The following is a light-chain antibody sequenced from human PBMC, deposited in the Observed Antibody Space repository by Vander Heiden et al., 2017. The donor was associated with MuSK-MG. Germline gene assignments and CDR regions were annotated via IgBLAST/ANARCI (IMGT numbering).Light chain of an antibody. CDR1: QSIGTW. Sequence: DIQMTQSPSTLSASVEDRVTITCRASQSIGTWLAWYQQNPGKAPKLLIYKASTLNSGVPSRFSGSGYGTEFTLNISRLQPDDFATYYCQQNDDNFPYTFGQGTKLXIK. CDR2: KAS. V-gene: IGKV1-5*03. CDR3: QQNDDNFPYT. J-gene: IGKJ2*01.